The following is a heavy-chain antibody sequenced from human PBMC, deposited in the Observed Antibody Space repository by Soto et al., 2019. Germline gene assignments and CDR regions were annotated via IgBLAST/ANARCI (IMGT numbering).Heavy chain of an antibody. J-gene: IGHJ4*02. Sequence: EVQLLESGGGLVQPEGSLRLSCAASGFRFSSKAMSWVRQAPGKGLEWVSIISGSGRSTYYTDSLKGRFTISRDNSKNMVYLEMNYLRAEDTAVYYCAKENGFQFVNFGASGFDYWGQGSLVSVSS. CDR2: ISGSGRST. V-gene: IGHV3-23*01. D-gene: IGHD6-6*01. CDR3: AKENGFQFVNFGASGFDY. CDR1: GFRFSSKA.